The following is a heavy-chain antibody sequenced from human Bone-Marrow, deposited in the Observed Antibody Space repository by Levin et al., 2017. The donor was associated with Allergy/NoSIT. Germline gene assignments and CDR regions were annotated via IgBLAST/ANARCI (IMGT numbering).Heavy chain of an antibody. J-gene: IGHJ4*02. CDR1: GFTFSSYA. D-gene: IGHD2-2*01. Sequence: GGSLRLSCAASGFTFSSYAMHWVRQAPGKGLEWVAVISYDGSNKYYADSVKGRFTISRDNSKNTLYLQMNSLRAEDTAVYYCVSRDWVVPAVAQWGDYWGQGTLVTVSS. CDR3: VSRDWVVPAVAQWGDY. V-gene: IGHV3-30-3*01. CDR2: ISYDGSNK.